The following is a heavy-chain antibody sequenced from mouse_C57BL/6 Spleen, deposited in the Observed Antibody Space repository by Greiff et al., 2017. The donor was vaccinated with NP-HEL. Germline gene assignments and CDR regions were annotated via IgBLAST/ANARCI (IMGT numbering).Heavy chain of an antibody. CDR3: ARWDY. Sequence: VQLQQSGAELVRPGASVTLSCKASGYTFTDYEMHWVKQTPVHGLEWIGAIDPETGGTAYNQKFKGKAILTADNSSSTAYMELRSLTSEDSAVYYCARWDYWGQGTLVTVSA. J-gene: IGHJ3*01. V-gene: IGHV1-15*01. CDR2: IDPETGGT. CDR1: GYTFTDYE. D-gene: IGHD4-1*01.